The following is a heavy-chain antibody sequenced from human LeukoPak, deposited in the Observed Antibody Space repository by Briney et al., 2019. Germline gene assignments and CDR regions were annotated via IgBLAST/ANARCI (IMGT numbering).Heavy chain of an antibody. D-gene: IGHD4-17*01. J-gene: IGHJ6*02. CDR2: INPNSGGT. Sequence: ASVKVSCKASGYTFTGYYMHWVRQAPGQGLEWMGWINPNSGGTNYAQKFQGRVTMTRDTSISTAYMELSRLRSDDTAVYYCARVTLFVYGDFQAHGMDVWGQGTTVTVSS. CDR3: ARVTLFVYGDFQAHGMDV. CDR1: GYTFTGYY. V-gene: IGHV1-2*02.